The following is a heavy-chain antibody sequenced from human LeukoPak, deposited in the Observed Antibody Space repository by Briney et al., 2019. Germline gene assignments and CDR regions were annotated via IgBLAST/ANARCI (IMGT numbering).Heavy chain of an antibody. CDR1: GYTFTDYY. J-gene: IGHJ4*02. CDR2: VDPEDGET. V-gene: IGHV1-69-2*01. CDR3: ATDPRYYYDSSGHFGY. Sequence: ASVKVSCKVSGYTFTDYYMHWVQQAPGKGLEWMGLVDPEDGETIYAEKFQGRVTITADTSTDTAYMELSSLRSEDTAVYYCATDPRYYYDSSGHFGYWGQGTLVTVSS. D-gene: IGHD3-22*01.